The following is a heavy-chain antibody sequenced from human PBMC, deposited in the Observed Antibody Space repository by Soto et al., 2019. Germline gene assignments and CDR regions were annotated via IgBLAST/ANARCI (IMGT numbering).Heavy chain of an antibody. V-gene: IGHV4-39*01. CDR2: IYYSGST. D-gene: IGHD2-21*02. CDR3: ARLSVTAILVYHSDY. Sequence: SETLSLTCTVSGGSISSSSYYWGWIRQPPGKGLEWIGSIYYSGSTYYNPSLKSRVTISVDTSKNQFSLKLSSVTAADTAVYYCARLSVTAILVYHSDYWGQGTLVTVSS. J-gene: IGHJ4*02. CDR1: GGSISSSSYY.